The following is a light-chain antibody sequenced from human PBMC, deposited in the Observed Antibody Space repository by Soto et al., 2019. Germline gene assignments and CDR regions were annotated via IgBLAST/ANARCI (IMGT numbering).Light chain of an antibody. J-gene: IGKJ3*01. CDR1: QSVFYSSNNKNY. CDR3: QQYYSHPPGIT. V-gene: IGKV4-1*01. Sequence: DIVMTQSPDSLAVSLGERATINCKSSQSVFYSSNNKNYLAWYQQKPGQPPKLVIYWASTRESGVPDRFSGSGSGTDFTLTISSLQAEDVAVCYCQQYYSHPPGITFGPGTKVDIK. CDR2: WAS.